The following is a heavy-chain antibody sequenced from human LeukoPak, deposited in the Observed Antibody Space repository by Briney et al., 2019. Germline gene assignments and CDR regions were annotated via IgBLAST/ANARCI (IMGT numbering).Heavy chain of an antibody. D-gene: IGHD6-13*01. J-gene: IGHJ4*02. V-gene: IGHV1-18*01. CDR3: AGEAAAGVYFEY. Sequence: GASVKVSCNASGYTFTSYDISWVRQAPGQGLEWMGWISAYNGNTNYVHSLQGRVTMTTDTSTSTAYMELRSLRSDDTAIYYCAGEAAAGVYFEYWGQGTTVTVSS. CDR1: GYTFTSYD. CDR2: ISAYNGNT.